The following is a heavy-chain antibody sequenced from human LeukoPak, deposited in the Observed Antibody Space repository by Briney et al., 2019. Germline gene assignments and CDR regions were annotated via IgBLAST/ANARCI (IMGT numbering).Heavy chain of an antibody. CDR2: INPSGGST. V-gene: IGHV1-46*01. CDR1: GYTFTSYY. D-gene: IGHD6-13*01. J-gene: IGHJ4*02. Sequence: ASVKVSCKASGYTFTSYYMHWVRQARGQGLEWMGIINPSGGSTSYAQKFQGRVTMTRDTSTSTVYMELSSLRSEDTAVYYCARSSPYSSSWYGGGFDYWGQGTLVTVSS. CDR3: ARSSPYSSSWYGGGFDY.